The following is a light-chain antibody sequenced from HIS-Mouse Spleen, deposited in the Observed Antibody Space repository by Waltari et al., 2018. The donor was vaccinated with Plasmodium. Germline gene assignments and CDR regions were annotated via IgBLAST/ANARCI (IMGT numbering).Light chain of an antibody. V-gene: IGLV5-37*01. CDR1: SDLNVGSYN. Sequence: QPVLTQPPSSSASPGESARLTCTLPSDLNVGSYNIYWYHQNPGSPPRSLLYYYSDSNKGQGSGVPSRFSGSKDASANTGILLISGLQSEDEADYYCMIWPSNASGVFGGGTKLTVL. CDR2: YYSDSNK. CDR3: MIWPSNASGV. J-gene: IGLJ3*02.